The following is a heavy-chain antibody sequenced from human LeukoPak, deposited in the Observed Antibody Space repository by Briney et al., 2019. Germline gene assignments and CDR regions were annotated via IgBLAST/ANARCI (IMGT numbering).Heavy chain of an antibody. Sequence: GASVKVSYKASGYTFTGYYMHWVRQAPGQGLEWMGWINPNSGGTNYAQKFQGRVTMTRDTSISAAYMELSRLRSDDTAVYYCARLRIAASFELVDYWGQGTLVTVSS. D-gene: IGHD6-13*01. CDR2: INPNSGGT. V-gene: IGHV1-2*02. CDR3: ARLRIAASFELVDY. J-gene: IGHJ4*02. CDR1: GYTFTGYY.